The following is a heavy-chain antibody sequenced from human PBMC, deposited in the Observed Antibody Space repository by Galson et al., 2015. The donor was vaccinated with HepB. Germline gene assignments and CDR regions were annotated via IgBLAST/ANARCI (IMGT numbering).Heavy chain of an antibody. Sequence: SVKVSCKASGGTFSGSAVNWVRQAPGQGLEWMGRVIPILGMANYAPNFQGRATFTADKSASAAYMELSSLKSDDTAVYYCARGPWEWFFPTPDHWGQGTLVTVSS. CDR1: GGTFSGSA. D-gene: IGHD3-3*01. CDR2: VIPILGMA. CDR3: ARGPWEWFFPTPDH. V-gene: IGHV1-69*04. J-gene: IGHJ4*02.